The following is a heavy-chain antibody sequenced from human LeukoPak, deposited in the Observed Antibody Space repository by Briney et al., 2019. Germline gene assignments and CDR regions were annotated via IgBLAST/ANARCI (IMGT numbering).Heavy chain of an antibody. D-gene: IGHD5-12*01. CDR1: GDSISSSNW. CDR3: ARSFRYSGYDYYFDP. J-gene: IGHJ5*02. V-gene: IGHV4-4*01. Sequence: PSGTLSLTCAVSGDSISSSNWWSWVRQPPGKGLEWIGQIYHSGSTNYNPSLKSRVTISLDKSKNQFSLELTSVTAADTAVYCCARSFRYSGYDYYFDPWGQGTLVTVSS. CDR2: IYHSGST.